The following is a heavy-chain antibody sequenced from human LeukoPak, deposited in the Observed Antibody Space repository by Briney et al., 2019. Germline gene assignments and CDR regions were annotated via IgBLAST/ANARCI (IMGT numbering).Heavy chain of an antibody. V-gene: IGHV4-34*01. CDR1: GGSFSGYY. D-gene: IGHD6-6*01. Sequence: PSETLSLTCAVYGGSFSGYYWSWIRQPPGKGLEWIGEINHSGSTNYNPSLKSRVTISVDKSKNQFSLKLSSVTAADTAVYYCARGGGIAARLDYWGQGTLVTVSS. CDR3: ARGGGIAARLDY. CDR2: INHSGST. J-gene: IGHJ4*02.